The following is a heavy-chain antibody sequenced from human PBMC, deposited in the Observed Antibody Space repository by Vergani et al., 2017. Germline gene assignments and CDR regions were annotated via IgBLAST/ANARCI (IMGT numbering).Heavy chain of an antibody. D-gene: IGHD3-22*01. CDR3: ARETSRITLIVVEPDAFDI. V-gene: IGHV1-69*14. CDR1: GGTFSSYA. Sequence: QVQLVQSGAEVKKPGSSVKVSCKASGGTFSSYAISWVRQAPGQGLEWMGRIIPIFGTANYAQKFQGRVTITADKSTSTAYMELSSLRSEDTAVYYCARETSRITLIVVEPDAFDIWGQGTMVSVSS. J-gene: IGHJ3*02. CDR2: IIPIFGTA.